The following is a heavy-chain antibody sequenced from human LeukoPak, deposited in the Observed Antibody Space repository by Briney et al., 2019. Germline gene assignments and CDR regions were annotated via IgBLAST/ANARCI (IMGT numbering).Heavy chain of an antibody. J-gene: IGHJ4*02. CDR2: TFPGDSDT. V-gene: IGHV5-51*01. CDR3: ARLRYGSGSYIDY. Sequence: GESLKISCKGSGYSFTNYWIAWVRQMPGKGLEWMGITFPGDSDTRYSPSFQGQVTISADKSISTAYQQWSSLKASDTAIYYCARLRYGSGSYIDYWGQGTLVTVSS. D-gene: IGHD3-10*01. CDR1: GYSFTNYW.